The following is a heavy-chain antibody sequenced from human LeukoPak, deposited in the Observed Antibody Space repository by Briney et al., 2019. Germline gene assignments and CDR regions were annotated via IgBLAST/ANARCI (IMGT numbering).Heavy chain of an antibody. V-gene: IGHV4-61*10. CDR3: ARDFSSSSTVYYYYYMDV. Sequence: PSETLSLTCTVSGGSISSGTYYWSWIRQPAGKGLEWIGYIYYSGSTYYNPSLESRVTISIDTSKNHFSLKLSSVTAADTAIYYCARDFSSSSTVYYYYYMDVWGKGTTVTVSS. D-gene: IGHD6-6*01. CDR2: IYYSGST. CDR1: GGSISSGTYY. J-gene: IGHJ6*03.